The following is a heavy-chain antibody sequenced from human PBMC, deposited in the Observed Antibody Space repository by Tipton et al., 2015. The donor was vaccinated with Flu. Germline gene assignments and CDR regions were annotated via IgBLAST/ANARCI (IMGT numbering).Heavy chain of an antibody. J-gene: IGHJ4*02. CDR1: DGSISSVGYH. V-gene: IGHV4-31*03. CDR2: INHSGNT. D-gene: IGHD2-15*01. Sequence: TLSLTCTVSDGSISSVGYHWSWIRQHPGKGLEWIGEINHSGNTNYNPSLKSRVTISVDTSKNQFSLRVKSVTAADTAVYYCARRPSGAVVAYYFEYWGQGTLVTVSS. CDR3: ARRPSGAVVAYYFEY.